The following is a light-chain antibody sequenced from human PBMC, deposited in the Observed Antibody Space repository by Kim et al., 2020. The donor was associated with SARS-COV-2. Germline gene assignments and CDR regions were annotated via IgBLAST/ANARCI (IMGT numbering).Light chain of an antibody. CDR3: SSYTSNSTYV. CDR2: DVS. CDR1: SSDVGGYNN. J-gene: IGLJ1*01. V-gene: IGLV2-14*04. Sequence: GQSITISCTGTSSDVGGYNNVSWYQQHPGKAPKVMIYDVSKRPSGVSNRFSGSKSGNTASLTISGLQAEDEADYYCSSYTSNSTYVFGTGTKVTVL.